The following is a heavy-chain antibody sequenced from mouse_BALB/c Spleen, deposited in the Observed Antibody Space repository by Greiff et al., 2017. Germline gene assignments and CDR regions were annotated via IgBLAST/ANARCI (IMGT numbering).Heavy chain of an antibody. D-gene: IGHD2-2*01. Sequence: VQLQQSGTVLARPGASVKMSCKASGYSFTSYWMHWVKQRPGQGLEWIGAIYPGNSDTSYNQKFKGKAKLTAVTSASTAYMELSSLTNEDSAVYYCTRNGYDAGYAMDYWGQGTSVTVSS. V-gene: IGHV1-5*01. CDR3: TRNGYDAGYAMDY. J-gene: IGHJ4*01. CDR2: IYPGNSDT. CDR1: GYSFTSYW.